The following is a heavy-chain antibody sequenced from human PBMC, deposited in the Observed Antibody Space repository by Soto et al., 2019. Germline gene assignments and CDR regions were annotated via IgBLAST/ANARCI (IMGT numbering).Heavy chain of an antibody. CDR3: ARDSHSPLSYSSGYYYSAYHYFDY. V-gene: IGHV1-69*13. CDR2: IIPIFGTA. J-gene: IGHJ4*02. Sequence: ASVKVSCKASGGTFSSYAISWVRQAPGQGLEWMGGIIPIFGTANYAQKFQGRVTITADESTSTAYMELSSLRSEDTAVYYCARDSHSPLSYSSGYYYSAYHYFDYWGQGTLVTVSS. D-gene: IGHD3-22*01. CDR1: GGTFSSYA.